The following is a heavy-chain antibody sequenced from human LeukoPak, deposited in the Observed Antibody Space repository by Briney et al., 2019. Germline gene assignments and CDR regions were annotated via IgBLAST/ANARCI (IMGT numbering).Heavy chain of an antibody. J-gene: IGHJ4*02. D-gene: IGHD5-24*01. CDR2: IYYSGST. CDR1: GGSISSYY. CDR3: ARWGVGETAFDY. Sequence: PSETLSLTCTVSGGSISSYYWSWIRQPPGKGLEWIGYIYYSGSTNYNPSLKSRVTISVDTSKNQFSLKLSSVTAADTAVYYCARWGVGETAFDYWGQGTLVTVSS. V-gene: IGHV4-59*01.